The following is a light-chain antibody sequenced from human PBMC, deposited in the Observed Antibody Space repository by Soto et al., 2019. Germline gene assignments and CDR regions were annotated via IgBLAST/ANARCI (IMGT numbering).Light chain of an antibody. Sequence: DIQMTQSPSTLSASVGDRVTITCRASQSIRSWLAWYQQKPGKAPKLLIYKASSLESGVPSRFSGSGSGTEFTLTISSLQPDDFATYYCQQYNIYSTFGQGTKVEIK. CDR2: KAS. CDR3: QQYNIYST. CDR1: QSIRSW. V-gene: IGKV1-5*03. J-gene: IGKJ1*01.